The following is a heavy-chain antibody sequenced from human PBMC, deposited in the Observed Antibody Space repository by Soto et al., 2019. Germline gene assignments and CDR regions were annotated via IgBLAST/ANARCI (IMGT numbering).Heavy chain of an antibody. V-gene: IGHV1-69*01. CDR1: GGTFISYA. D-gene: IGHD6-19*01. CDR3: ARIPSLVAGADY. CDR2: IIPIFGTA. Sequence: QVQLVQSGAEVKKPGSSVTVSCKASGGTFISYAISWVRKAPGQGLEWMGGIIPIFGTANYAQKFQGRVTITADESTSTAYMELSSLRSEDTAVYYCARIPSLVAGADYWGQGTLVTVSS. J-gene: IGHJ4*02.